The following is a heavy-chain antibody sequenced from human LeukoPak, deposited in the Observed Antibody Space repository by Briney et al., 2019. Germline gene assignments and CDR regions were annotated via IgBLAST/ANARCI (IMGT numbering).Heavy chain of an antibody. CDR2: IIPIFGTA. J-gene: IGHJ3*02. D-gene: IGHD3-22*01. CDR3: ARDGDYYDSSGYHPFNDAFDI. Sequence: ASVKVSCKASGYTFTSYGISWVRQAPGQGLEWMGGIIPIFGTANYAQKFQGRVTITADKSTSTAYMELSSLRSEDTAVYYCARDGDYYDSSGYHPFNDAFDIWGQGTMVTVSS. V-gene: IGHV1-69*06. CDR1: GYTFTSYG.